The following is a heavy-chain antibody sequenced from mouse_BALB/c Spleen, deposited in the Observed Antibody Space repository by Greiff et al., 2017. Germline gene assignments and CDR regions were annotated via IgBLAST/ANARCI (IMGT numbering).Heavy chain of an antibody. D-gene: IGHD2-2*01. Sequence: EVQLQQSGPELVKPGASVKISCKASGYTFTDYNMHWVKQSHGKSLEWIGYIYPYNGGTGYNQKFKSKATLTVDNSSSTAYMELRSLTSEDSAVYYCARRGYGYDGYAMDYWGQGTSVTVSS. CDR2: IYPYNGGT. J-gene: IGHJ4*01. CDR3: ARRGYGYDGYAMDY. V-gene: IGHV1S29*02. CDR1: GYTFTDYN.